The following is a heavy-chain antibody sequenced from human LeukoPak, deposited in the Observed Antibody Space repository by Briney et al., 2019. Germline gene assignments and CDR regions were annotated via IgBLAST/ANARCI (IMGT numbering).Heavy chain of an antibody. CDR2: MNPNSGNT. J-gene: IGHJ6*03. CDR3: AREDSGYPDYYYYYMDV. Sequence: ASVKVSCKASEYTFTSYDINWVRQATGQGLEWMGWMNPNSGNTGYAQKFQGRVTMTRNTSISTAYMELSSLRSEDTAVYYCAREDSGYPDYYYYYMDVWGKGTTVTVSS. D-gene: IGHD3-22*01. CDR1: EYTFTSYD. V-gene: IGHV1-8*01.